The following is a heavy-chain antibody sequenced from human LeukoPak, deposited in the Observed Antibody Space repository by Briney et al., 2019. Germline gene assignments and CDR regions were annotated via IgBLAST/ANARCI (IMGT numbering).Heavy chain of an antibody. CDR3: ARGLTRDAFDI. CDR2: IYYSGGT. J-gene: IGHJ3*02. V-gene: IGHV4-59*01. Sequence: SETLSLTCTVSGDSISSSYWSWIRQPPGKGLEWIGYIYYSGGTNYNPSLKSRVTISVDTSKNQFSLKLSSVTAADTAVYYCARGLTRDAFDIWGQGTMVTVSS. CDR1: GDSISSSY.